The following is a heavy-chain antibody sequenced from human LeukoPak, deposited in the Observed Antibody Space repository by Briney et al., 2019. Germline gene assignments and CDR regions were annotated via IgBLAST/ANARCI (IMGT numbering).Heavy chain of an antibody. D-gene: IGHD1-26*01. CDR2: IRSDGSNK. CDR3: ARDPYSGSYGDYYYYYMDV. J-gene: IGHJ6*03. CDR1: GFSFSSYG. V-gene: IGHV3-30*02. Sequence: PGGSLRLSCAGSGFSFSSYGMHWVRQAPGKGLEWMAFIRSDGSNKYYADSVRGRFTISRDNAKSSLYLQMNSLRAEDTAVYYCARDPYSGSYGDYYYYYMDVWGKGTTVTISS.